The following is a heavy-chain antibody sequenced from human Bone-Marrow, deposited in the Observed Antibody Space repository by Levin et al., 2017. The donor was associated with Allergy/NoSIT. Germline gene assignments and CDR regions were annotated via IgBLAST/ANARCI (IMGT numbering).Heavy chain of an antibody. Sequence: GESLKISCAASGFTFSSYAMSWVRQAPGKGLEWVSAISGSGGSTYYADSVKGRFTISRDNSKNTLYLQMNSLRAEDTAVYYCAKDWRYYYDSSGLGCFDYWGQGTLVTVSS. CDR3: AKDWRYYYDSSGLGCFDY. CDR1: GFTFSSYA. V-gene: IGHV3-23*01. D-gene: IGHD3-22*01. CDR2: ISGSGGST. J-gene: IGHJ4*02.